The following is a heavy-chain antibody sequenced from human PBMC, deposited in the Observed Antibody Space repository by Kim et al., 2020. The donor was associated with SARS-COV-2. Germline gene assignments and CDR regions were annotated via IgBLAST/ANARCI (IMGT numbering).Heavy chain of an antibody. J-gene: IGHJ3*02. CDR3: AKVLGIVVVTAIQSNAFDI. V-gene: IGHV3-9*01. D-gene: IGHD2-21*02. Sequence: GRFTISRDNAKNSLYLHMNSLRAEDTALYYCAKVLGIVVVTAIQSNAFDIWGQGTMVTVSS.